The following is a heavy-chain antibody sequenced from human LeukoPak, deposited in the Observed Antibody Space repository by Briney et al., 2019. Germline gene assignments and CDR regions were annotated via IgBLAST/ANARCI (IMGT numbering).Heavy chain of an antibody. D-gene: IGHD5-12*01. CDR3: APQQTYSPYNWFDP. J-gene: IGHJ5*02. Sequence: GGSLRLSCAASGFTFSSYWMNWVRQAPGTGLVWVSRIHPDGSITTYADSVKGRITISRDNAKNTLYLQMNSLRAEDTAVYYCAPQQTYSPYNWFDPWGQGTLVTVSS. V-gene: IGHV3-74*03. CDR1: GFTFSSYW. CDR2: IHPDGSIT.